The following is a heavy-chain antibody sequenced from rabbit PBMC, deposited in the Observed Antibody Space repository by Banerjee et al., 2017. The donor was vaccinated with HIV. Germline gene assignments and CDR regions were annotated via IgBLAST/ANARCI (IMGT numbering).Heavy chain of an antibody. V-gene: IGHV1S40*01. CDR3: ARGGDNSYGYALNL. CDR1: GFSFSSSHW. Sequence: QSLEESGGDLVKPGASLTLTCTASGFSFSSSHWICWVRQAPGKGLEWIACIGVSSGSTYYASWAKGRFTISSHNAQNTLYLQLNSLTAADTATYFCARGGDNSYGYALNL. D-gene: IGHD6-1*01. CDR2: IGVSSGST. J-gene: IGHJ4*01.